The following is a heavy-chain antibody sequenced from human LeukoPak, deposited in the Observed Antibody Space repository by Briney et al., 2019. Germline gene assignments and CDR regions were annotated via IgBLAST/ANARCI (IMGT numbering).Heavy chain of an antibody. V-gene: IGHV4-34*01. CDR2: INHSGST. Sequence: PSETLSLTCAVYGGSFSGYYWSWIRQPPGKGLEWIGEINHSGSTNYNPSLKSRVTTSVDTSKNQFSLKLSSVTAADTAVYYCAGQLWYWYFDLWGRGTLVTVSS. CDR1: GGSFSGYY. J-gene: IGHJ2*01. CDR3: AGQLWYWYFDL. D-gene: IGHD5-18*01.